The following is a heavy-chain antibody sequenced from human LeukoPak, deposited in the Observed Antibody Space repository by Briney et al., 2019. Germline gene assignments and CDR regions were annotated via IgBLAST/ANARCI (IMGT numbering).Heavy chain of an antibody. CDR2: IRYDGSNK. CDR3: ARDRTGQQLISRKEYYYMAV. Sequence: PGGSLRLSCAASGFTFSSYGMHWVRQAPGKGLEWGSFIRYDGSNKYYADSLKGRFTISRVNSKNTLYLQMNRLRAEDTAVYYCARDRTGQQLISRKEYYYMAVWGKGTTVTISS. V-gene: IGHV3-30*02. J-gene: IGHJ6*03. D-gene: IGHD4-11*01. CDR1: GFTFSSYG.